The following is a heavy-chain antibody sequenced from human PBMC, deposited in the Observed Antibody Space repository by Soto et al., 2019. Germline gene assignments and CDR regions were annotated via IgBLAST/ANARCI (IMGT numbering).Heavy chain of an antibody. CDR2: TYYSGST. Sequence: QVQLQESVPGLVKPSETLSLTCTVSGGSVSSGSYYWSWIRQPPGKGLEWIGYTYYSGSTNYNPSLKSRVTISVDTSKNQFSLKLSSVTAADTAVYYCARETGDGGGFDYWGQGTLVTVSS. CDR1: GGSVSSGSYY. J-gene: IGHJ4*02. D-gene: IGHD7-27*01. CDR3: ARETGDGGGFDY. V-gene: IGHV4-61*01.